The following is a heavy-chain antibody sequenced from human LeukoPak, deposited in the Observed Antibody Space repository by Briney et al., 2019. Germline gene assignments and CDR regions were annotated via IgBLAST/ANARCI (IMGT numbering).Heavy chain of an antibody. CDR3: ARGALMVRGAYNWFDP. V-gene: IGHV1-18*01. CDR1: GYSFSSYS. CDR2: ISDHSGNT. Sequence: GASVKVSCKASGYSFSSYSISWVRQAPGQGLEWMGWISDHSGNTNYAQKFQGRVTMTTDTSTSTAYMDLRSLRPDDTAVYYCARGALMVRGAYNWFDPWGQGTLVTVSS. J-gene: IGHJ5*02. D-gene: IGHD3-10*01.